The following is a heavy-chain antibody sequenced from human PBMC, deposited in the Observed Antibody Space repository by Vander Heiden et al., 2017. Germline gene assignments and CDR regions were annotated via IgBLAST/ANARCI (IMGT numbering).Heavy chain of an antibody. CDR2: IEWEDDK. D-gene: IGHD3-3*01. J-gene: IGHJ6*02. CDR1: GFSLRTSGMR. Sequence: QVTLRESGPALVKPTQPLPLTCTSPGFSLRTSGMRVSWIRQPPGKPLEWLALIEWEDDKYDSTSLKTRRTISKDTYKNQVVLTMTNMDPVDTATYYCARIQAATYYDCWSGYSRYYDGMDVWGQGTTVTVSS. V-gene: IGHV2-70*01. CDR3: ARIQAATYYDCWSGYSRYYDGMDV.